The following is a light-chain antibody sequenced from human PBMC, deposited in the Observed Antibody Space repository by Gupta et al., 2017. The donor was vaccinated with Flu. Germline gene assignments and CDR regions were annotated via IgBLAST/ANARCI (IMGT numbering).Light chain of an antibody. V-gene: IGLV3-21*02. CDR2: DDR. Sequence: SYVLTQPTSVSVDPGQTARITCGGSHIGSKSVQWCQQKPGQAPVLVVYDDRDRPSGIPERFSGSNSGNTATLTISRVEAGDEADYYCQVWDSSSNHRVFGGGTKLTVL. CDR3: QVWDSSSNHRV. J-gene: IGLJ3*02. CDR1: HIGSKS.